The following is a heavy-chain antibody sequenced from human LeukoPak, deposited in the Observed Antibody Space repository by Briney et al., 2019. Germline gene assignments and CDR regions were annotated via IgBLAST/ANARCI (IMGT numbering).Heavy chain of an antibody. D-gene: IGHD6-19*01. J-gene: IGHJ5*02. V-gene: IGHV3-64D*08. CDR2: ISTNGITT. Sequence: GGSLRLSCSASGFIFSNYAMHWVRQAPGKGLEYLSAISTNGITTYYAASVKGRFTISRDNSRSTLYLQMSSLKAEDTAVYFCVKGLTSSGWWFDPWGQGTLVTVSS. CDR1: GFIFSNYA. CDR3: VKGLTSSGWWFDP.